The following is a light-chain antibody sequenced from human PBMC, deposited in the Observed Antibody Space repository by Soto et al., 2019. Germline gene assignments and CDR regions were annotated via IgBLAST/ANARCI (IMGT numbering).Light chain of an antibody. V-gene: IGKV1-9*01. J-gene: IGKJ4*01. CDR3: QQVDSYPLT. CDR2: RAS. CDR1: QDINRY. Sequence: IQLTQSPSFLSASVGDRVTLTCRASQDINRYVAWYQQKSGQTPKLLIYRASNLQRGVPSRFSGSGSGTEFTLTISNLQPEDFATYHCQQVDSYPLTFGGGTKLEIK.